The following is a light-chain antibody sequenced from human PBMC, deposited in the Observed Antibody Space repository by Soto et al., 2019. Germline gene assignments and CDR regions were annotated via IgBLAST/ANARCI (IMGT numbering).Light chain of an antibody. J-gene: IGKJ4*01. V-gene: IGKV4-1*01. Sequence: DIVMTQSPDSLAVSLGERATINCKSSQSVLYSSNNKNYLAWYQQKPGQPPKLLIYWASTRESGVTDRFSGSGSGTGFTLTISSLQAEDVAVYYCQQYFSTPLTFGGGTKVEIK. CDR3: QQYFSTPLT. CDR1: QSVLYSSNNKNY. CDR2: WAS.